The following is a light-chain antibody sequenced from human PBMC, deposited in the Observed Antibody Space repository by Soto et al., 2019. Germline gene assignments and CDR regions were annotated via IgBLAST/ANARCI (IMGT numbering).Light chain of an antibody. CDR2: EVS. J-gene: IGLJ3*02. V-gene: IGLV2-23*02. Sequence: QSALTQPASVSGSPGQSITISCTGTSGDVGSYNLVSWYQQHPGKAPKLMIYEVSKRPSGVSNRFSGSKSGNTASLTISGLQAEDEADYYCCSYAGSSTFYWVFGGGTKLTVL. CDR3: CSYAGSSTFYWV. CDR1: SGDVGSYNL.